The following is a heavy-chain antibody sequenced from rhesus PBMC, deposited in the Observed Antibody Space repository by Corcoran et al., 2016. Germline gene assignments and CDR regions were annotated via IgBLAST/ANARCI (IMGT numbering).Heavy chain of an antibody. V-gene: IGHV4-173*01. Sequence: QLQLQESGPGLVKPSETLSLTCTVSGGSISSNYWRWLRQSPGKGLEWIGRISSSSGSTDYNPSLKSRVTISTDTSKNQCSLKLTSVTAADTAVYFCASDWSSRYWGQGVLVTVSS. CDR1: GGSISSNY. CDR3: ASDWSSRY. J-gene: IGHJ4*01. D-gene: IGHD6-13*01. CDR2: ISSSSGST.